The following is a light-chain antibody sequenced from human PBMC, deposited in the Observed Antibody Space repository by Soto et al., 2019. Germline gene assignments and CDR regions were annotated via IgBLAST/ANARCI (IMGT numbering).Light chain of an antibody. CDR3: CSYAGRDIHSV. CDR1: ISDVGGYNY. V-gene: IGLV2-11*01. Sequence: QSVLTQPRSVSGSPGQSVTISCTGSISDVGGYNYVSWYQQHPGKAPKLMIYDVSKRPSGVPDRFAGSKSANTASLTISGLQAEDEADYYCCSYAGRDIHSVFGGGTKDT. J-gene: IGLJ1*01. CDR2: DVS.